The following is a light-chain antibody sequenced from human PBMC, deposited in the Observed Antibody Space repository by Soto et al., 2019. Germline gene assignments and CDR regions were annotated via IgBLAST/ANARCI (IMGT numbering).Light chain of an antibody. CDR2: DVS. CDR3: CSYAGSYTFYV. V-gene: IGLV2-11*02. CDR1: SSEVGGYKY. J-gene: IGLJ1*01. Sequence: QFLLTQPRSMSGSPGQSVTISCTGTSSEVGGYKYVSWYQNHPGKAPKLMIYDVSKRPSGVPDRFSGSKSGNTAPLTISGLQAEDEADYYCCSYAGSYTFYVFGTGTKDTVL.